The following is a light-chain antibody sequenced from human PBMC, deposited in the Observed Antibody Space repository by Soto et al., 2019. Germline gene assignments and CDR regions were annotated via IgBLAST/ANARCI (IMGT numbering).Light chain of an antibody. CDR1: SNNIGAYTF. CDR3: SAYGGNADVV. Sequence: QSALTQPRSVSGSPGQSVTISCTGTSNNIGAYTFVSWYQQHPGKAPNLIIYHVNKRPSGVPDRFSGSKSGNTASLTISGLEAEDESAYYCSAYGGNADVVFGGGPKLTVL. J-gene: IGLJ2*01. V-gene: IGLV2-11*01. CDR2: HVN.